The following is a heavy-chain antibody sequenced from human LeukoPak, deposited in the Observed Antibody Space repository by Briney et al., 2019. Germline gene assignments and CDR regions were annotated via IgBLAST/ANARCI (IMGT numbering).Heavy chain of an antibody. V-gene: IGHV1-2*02. D-gene: IGHD6-13*01. J-gene: IGHJ6*03. CDR2: INPNSGGT. CDR1: GYTFTGYY. CDR3: ARDGFPAGTRSRPDTEGYYYYMDV. Sequence: GASVKVSCKASGYTFTGYYMHWVRQAPGQGLEWMGWINPNSGGTNYAQKFQGRVTMTRDTSISTAYMELSRLRSDDTAVYYCARDGFPAGTRSRPDTEGYYYYMDVWGKGTTVTVSS.